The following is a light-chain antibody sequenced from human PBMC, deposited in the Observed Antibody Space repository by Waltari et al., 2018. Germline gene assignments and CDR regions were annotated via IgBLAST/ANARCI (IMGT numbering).Light chain of an antibody. J-gene: IGKJ2*03. CDR3: YQHSSGYS. CDR1: QSVSSY. V-gene: IGKV3-11*01. CDR2: SAS. Sequence: VILTQSPATLSLSPGDRATLSCRASQSVSSYLAWYQQKPGQAPRLLIHSASSRATCIPDRFSGSGSGTEFTLTISSLEPEDVGVYHCYQHSSGYSFGQGTKVEIK.